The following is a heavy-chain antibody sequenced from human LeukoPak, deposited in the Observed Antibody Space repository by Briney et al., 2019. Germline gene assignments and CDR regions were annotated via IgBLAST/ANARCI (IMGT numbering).Heavy chain of an antibody. Sequence: GGSLRLSCAASGFTFSDHYMDWVRQAPGKGLQWVARIRNRARSYTTQYAPSVRDRFTISRDDTENSLFLQMNSLNTEDTSVYSRARITIRYDPRGFSSDAFHICGQGTMVTVDS. V-gene: IGHV3-72*01. J-gene: IGHJ3*02. CDR3: ARITIRYDPRGFSSDAFHI. CDR1: GFTFSDHY. CDR2: IRNRARSYTT. D-gene: IGHD3-16*01.